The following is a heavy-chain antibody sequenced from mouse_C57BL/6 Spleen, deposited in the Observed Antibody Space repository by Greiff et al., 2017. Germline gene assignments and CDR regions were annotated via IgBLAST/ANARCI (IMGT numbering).Heavy chain of an antibody. V-gene: IGHV5-12*01. CDR3: AGHEGGTRGYFDV. D-gene: IGHD4-1*01. J-gene: IGHJ1*03. CDR2: ISNGGGST. Sequence: EVHLVESGGGLVQPGGSLKLSCAASGFTFSDYYMYWVRQTPEKRLEWVAYISNGGGSTYYPDTVKGRFTISRDNAKNTLYLQMSRLKSEDTAMYYCAGHEGGTRGYFDVWGTGTTVTVSS. CDR1: GFTFSDYY.